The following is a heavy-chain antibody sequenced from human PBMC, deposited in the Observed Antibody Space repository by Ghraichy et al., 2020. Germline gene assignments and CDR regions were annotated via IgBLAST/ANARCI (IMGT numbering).Heavy chain of an antibody. Sequence: GGSLRLSCAASGFTFSSYAMSWVRQAPGKGLEWVSAISGRGGSTYYEDSVKGRFTISRDNSKNTLYLQMNSLRAEDTAVYYCATYYYDSSGYYFGPLPSDVWGKGTTVTVSS. D-gene: IGHD3-22*01. J-gene: IGHJ6*04. CDR2: ISGRGGST. CDR1: GFTFSSYA. CDR3: ATYYYDSSGYYFGPLPSDV. V-gene: IGHV3-23*01.